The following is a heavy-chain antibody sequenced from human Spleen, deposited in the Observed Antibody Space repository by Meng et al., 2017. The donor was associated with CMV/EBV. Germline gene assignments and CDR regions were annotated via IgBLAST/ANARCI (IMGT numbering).Heavy chain of an antibody. CDR2: IYYSGST. J-gene: IGHJ4*02. V-gene: IGHV4-59*01. Sequence: SETLSLTCTVSGGSISSYYWSWIRQPPGKGLEWIGYIYYSGSTNYNPSLKSRVTISVDTSKNQISLRLSSVTAADTAVYYCARVGCSSTSCTHFDSWGQGTLVTVSS. D-gene: IGHD2-2*01. CDR3: ARVGCSSTSCTHFDS. CDR1: GGSISSYY.